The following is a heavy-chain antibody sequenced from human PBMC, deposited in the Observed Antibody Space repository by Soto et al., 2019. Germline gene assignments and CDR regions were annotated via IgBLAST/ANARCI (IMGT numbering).Heavy chain of an antibody. CDR1: GGSITTSVL. J-gene: IGHJ4*02. CDR3: AGGRDYDY. Sequence: PSETLSLTCGVYGGSITTSVLWTWVRQFPGRGLEWIGEIAHDGHTNYNPSLSGRVTMSVDLSNSQFSLNVASVNAADTAVYFCAGGRDYDYWGQGGLVTVSS. V-gene: IGHV4-4*02. D-gene: IGHD4-17*01. CDR2: IAHDGHT.